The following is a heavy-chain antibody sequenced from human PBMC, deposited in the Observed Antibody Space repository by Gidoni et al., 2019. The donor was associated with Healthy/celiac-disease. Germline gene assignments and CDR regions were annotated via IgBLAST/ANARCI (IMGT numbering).Heavy chain of an antibody. CDR1: GFTFDDYA. CDR3: AKDRGSGSQIDY. D-gene: IGHD3-22*01. Sequence: EVQLVESGGGLVQPGRSLRLSCAASGFTFDDYAMHWVRQAPGKGLAWVSGISWNSGSIGYADSVKGRFTISRDNAKNSLYLQMNSLRAEDTALYYCAKDRGSGSQIDYWGQGTLVTVSS. V-gene: IGHV3-9*01. J-gene: IGHJ4*02. CDR2: ISWNSGSI.